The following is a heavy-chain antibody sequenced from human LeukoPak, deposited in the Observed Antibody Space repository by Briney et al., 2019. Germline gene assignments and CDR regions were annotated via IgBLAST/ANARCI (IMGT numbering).Heavy chain of an antibody. CDR1: GFTFSSYA. J-gene: IGHJ4*02. Sequence: PGGSLRLSCAASGFTFSSYAMSWVRQAPGKGLEWVSAISGSGGSTYYADSVKGRFTISRDNSKNTLYLQMNSLRAEDTAVYYCASFPSDGYYGSGSYEYYFDYWGQGTLVTVSS. CDR3: ASFPSDGYYGSGSYEYYFDY. V-gene: IGHV3-23*01. D-gene: IGHD3-10*01. CDR2: ISGSGGST.